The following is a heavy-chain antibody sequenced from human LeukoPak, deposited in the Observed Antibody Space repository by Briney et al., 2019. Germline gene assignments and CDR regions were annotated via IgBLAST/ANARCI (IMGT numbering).Heavy chain of an antibody. V-gene: IGHV1-46*01. CDR1: GYTFTSYY. CDR3: ARGATAGRFSLRPTGAYYMDV. CDR2: INPSGGST. D-gene: IGHD6-13*01. J-gene: IGHJ6*03. Sequence: ASVKVSCKASGYTFTSYYMHWVRQAPGQGLEWMGIINPSGGSTSYAQKFQGRVTMTRDMSTSTVYMELSSLRSEDTAVYYCARGATAGRFSLRPTGAYYMDVWGKGTTVTVSS.